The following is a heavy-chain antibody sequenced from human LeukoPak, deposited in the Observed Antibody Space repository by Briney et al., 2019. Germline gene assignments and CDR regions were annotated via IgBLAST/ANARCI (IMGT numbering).Heavy chain of an antibody. D-gene: IGHD3-16*01. V-gene: IGHV3-21*01. Sequence: TGGSLRLSFAASGFTFGSYSISWVRQAPGKGLEWVSSISSSSSYIYYADSVKGRFTISRDNAKNSLYLQMNSLRAEDTAVYYCARAFEQSYTWGQGTMVTVSS. J-gene: IGHJ3*01. CDR3: ARAFEQSYT. CDR2: ISSSSSYI. CDR1: GFTFGSYS.